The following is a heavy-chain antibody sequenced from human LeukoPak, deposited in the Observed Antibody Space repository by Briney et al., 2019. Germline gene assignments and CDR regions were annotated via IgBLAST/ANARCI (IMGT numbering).Heavy chain of an antibody. CDR2: INPNSGGT. V-gene: IGHV1-2*02. CDR1: GYTFTGYY. CDR3: AREYDILTGYYIGAYFDY. Sequence: SVKVSCKASGYTFTGYYMHWVRQAPGQGLEWMGWINPNSGGTNYAQKFQGRVTMTRDTSISTAYMELSRLRSDDTAVYYCAREYDILTGYYIGAYFDYWGQGTLVTVSS. D-gene: IGHD3-9*01. J-gene: IGHJ4*02.